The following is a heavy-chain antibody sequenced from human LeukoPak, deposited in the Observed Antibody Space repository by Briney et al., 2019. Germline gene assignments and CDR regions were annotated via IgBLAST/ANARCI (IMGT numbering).Heavy chain of an antibody. CDR1: GDSISSYY. CDR3: ATSTVSSGSYYFDY. J-gene: IGHJ4*02. CDR2: IYYSGTT. Sequence: PSETLSLTCTVSGDSISSYYWSWIRQPPGKGLEWLGYIYYSGTTNYNPSLKSRITISVDTSKKQLSLKLSSVTAADTAMYYCATSTVSSGSYYFDYWGQGTLVTVSS. V-gene: IGHV4-59*01. D-gene: IGHD1-26*01.